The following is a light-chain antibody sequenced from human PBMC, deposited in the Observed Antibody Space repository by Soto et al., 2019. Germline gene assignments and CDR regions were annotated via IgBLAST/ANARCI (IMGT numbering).Light chain of an antibody. CDR3: VAWDDSLSGLYV. J-gene: IGLJ1*01. CDR2: RNN. CDR1: SSNIGSKY. Sequence: QAVVTQPPSASGTPGQRVTISCSGSSSNIGSKYVYWYQQLPGTAPKLLIYRNNQRPSGVPDRFSGSKSGTSASLAISGLLSEDEADYYCVAWDDSLSGLYVFGTGTKLTVL. V-gene: IGLV1-47*01.